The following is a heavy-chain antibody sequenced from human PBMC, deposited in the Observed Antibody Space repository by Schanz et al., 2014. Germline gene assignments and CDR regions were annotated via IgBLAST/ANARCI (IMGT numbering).Heavy chain of an antibody. V-gene: IGHV1-18*04. J-gene: IGHJ4*02. CDR1: GYTFSSYG. D-gene: IGHD3-9*01. CDR3: ARVLRYFDWFFDY. Sequence: QVQLVQSGGEVKKPGASVRVSCKASGYTFSSYGISWVRQAPGQGLEWMGGISAYNGNTDYSHKLQGRVTMTTDTSTSTAYMDLRSLTSDDTAVYYCARVLRYFDWFFDYWGQGTLVTVSS. CDR2: ISAYNGNT.